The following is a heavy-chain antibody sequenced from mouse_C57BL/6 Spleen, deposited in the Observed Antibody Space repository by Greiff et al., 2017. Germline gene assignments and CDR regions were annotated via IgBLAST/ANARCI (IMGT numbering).Heavy chain of an antibody. CDR3: ARSYDYDRDWYFDV. Sequence: EVQLVESGGGLVQPGGSLSLSCAASGFTFTDYYMSWVRQPPGKALKWLGFIRNKANGYTTEYSASVKGRFTISRDNSQSILYLQMNALRAEDSATYYCARSYDYDRDWYFDVWGTGTTVTVSS. V-gene: IGHV7-3*01. D-gene: IGHD2-4*01. J-gene: IGHJ1*03. CDR1: GFTFTDYY. CDR2: IRNKANGYTT.